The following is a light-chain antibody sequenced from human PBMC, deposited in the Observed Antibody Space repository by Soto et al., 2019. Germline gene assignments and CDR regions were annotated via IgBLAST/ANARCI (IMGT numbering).Light chain of an antibody. CDR2: DVS. Sequence: QSALTQPASVSASPGQSITISCTGTSNDVGGYDYVSWYQQHPDKAPKLMIYDVSNRPSGVSSRFSGSKSGNTASLTISGLQAEDEADYYCSSYTTANTLNYVFGTGTKVTV. CDR1: SNDVGGYDY. V-gene: IGLV2-14*03. CDR3: SSYTTANTLNYV. J-gene: IGLJ1*01.